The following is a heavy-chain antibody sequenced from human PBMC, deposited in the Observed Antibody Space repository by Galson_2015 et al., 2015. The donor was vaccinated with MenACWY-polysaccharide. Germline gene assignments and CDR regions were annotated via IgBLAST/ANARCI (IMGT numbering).Heavy chain of an antibody. Sequence: LIISCAASGCASSSNSVNWVRRHPGAGREWGSYISSGSSSIYYADSVKGRFTISRDNSKNSLYLQMNSLRDEDTAIYYCARDCGGDFFYYYGMDVWGQGTTVTVSS. CDR2: ISSGSSSI. J-gene: IGHJ6*02. CDR1: GCASSSNS. D-gene: IGHD2-21*02. CDR3: ARDCGGDFFYYYGMDV. V-gene: IGHV3-48*02.